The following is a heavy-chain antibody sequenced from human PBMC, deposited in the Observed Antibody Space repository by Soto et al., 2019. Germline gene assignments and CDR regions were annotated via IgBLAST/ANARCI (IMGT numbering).Heavy chain of an antibody. CDR2: IYSAGSA. V-gene: IGHV3-66*01. CDR3: ARGEERVDKHSGY. D-gene: IGHD1-1*01. J-gene: IGHJ4*02. CDR1: GFTVSTYH. Sequence: GGSLRLSCAASGFTVSTYHMSWVRQAPGKGLEWVSVIYSAGSADFADSVKGRFTISRDNSKNTLYLQMSSLRAEDTAVYYCARGEERVDKHSGYWGQGTLVTVSS.